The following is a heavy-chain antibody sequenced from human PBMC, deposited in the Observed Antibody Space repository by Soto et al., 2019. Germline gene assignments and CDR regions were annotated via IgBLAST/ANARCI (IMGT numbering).Heavy chain of an antibody. V-gene: IGHV1-69*06. CDR2: IIPIFGTA. J-gene: IGHJ6*02. CDR3: ARGGDQWLPNYGMDV. Sequence: SVKVSCKASGGTFSSYAISWVRQAPGQGLEWTGGIIPIFGTANYAQKFQGRVTITADKSTSTAYMELSSLRSEDTAVYYCARGGDQWLPNYGMDVWGQGTTVTVSS. D-gene: IGHD3-22*01. CDR1: GGTFSSYA.